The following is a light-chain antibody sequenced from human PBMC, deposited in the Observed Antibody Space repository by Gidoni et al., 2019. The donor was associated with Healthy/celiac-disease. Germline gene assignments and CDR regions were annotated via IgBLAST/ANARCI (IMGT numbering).Light chain of an antibody. V-gene: IGKV1-39*01. CDR3: QQSYSTPWT. CDR1: RSISSY. Sequence: DIQMTQSPSSLSASVGDRLTITCRASRSISSYLNWYQQKPGKAPKLLIYTASSLPSGFPSRFSGSGSGTDFTLTISSLHPEDFATYYCQQSYSTPWTFGQGTKVEIK. CDR2: TAS. J-gene: IGKJ1*01.